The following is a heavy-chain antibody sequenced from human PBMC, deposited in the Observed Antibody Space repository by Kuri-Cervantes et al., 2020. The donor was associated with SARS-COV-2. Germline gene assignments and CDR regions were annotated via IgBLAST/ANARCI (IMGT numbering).Heavy chain of an antibody. CDR1: GFTFSSYA. D-gene: IGHD7-27*01. J-gene: IGHJ4*02. CDR2: ISYDGSNK. Sequence: GGAVRLSCSASGFTFSSYAMHWVRQAPGKGLEWVAVISYDGSNKYYADSVKGRFTISRDNSKNTLYLQMNSLRAKDTAVYYCARDSRLGKSLDYWGQGTLVTVSS. V-gene: IGHV3-30-3*01. CDR3: ARDSRLGKSLDY.